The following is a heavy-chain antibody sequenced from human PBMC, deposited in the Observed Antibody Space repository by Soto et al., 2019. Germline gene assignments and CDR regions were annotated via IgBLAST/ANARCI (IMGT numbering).Heavy chain of an antibody. D-gene: IGHD6-19*01. J-gene: IGHJ6*02. Sequence: QVQLVESGGGVVQPGRSLRLSCVGSGFPFWHYGMHWVRQAPGKGMEWVAVIWSDGNKESYADSVKGRFPISRDDSKDTVYLEMNSRRAKDTAVYFCAIDRNGGWFHMDVRGQGTTVSVSS. CDR3: AIDRNGGWFHMDV. CDR1: GFPFWHYG. V-gene: IGHV3-33*03. CDR2: IWSDGNKE.